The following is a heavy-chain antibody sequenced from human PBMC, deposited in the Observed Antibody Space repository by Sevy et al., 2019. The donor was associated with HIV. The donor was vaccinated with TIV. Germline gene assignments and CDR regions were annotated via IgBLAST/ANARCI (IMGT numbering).Heavy chain of an antibody. J-gene: IGHJ6*02. V-gene: IGHV3-11*06. CDR1: GFTFSDYY. CDR2: ISSSSSYT. Sequence: GGSLRLSCAASGFTFSDYYMSWIRQAPGKGLEWVSYISSSSSYTNYADSVKGRFTISRDNAKNSLYLQMNSLRAEDTAVYYCARDRTVTTFHYYYGMYVWGQGTTVTVSS. D-gene: IGHD4-17*01. CDR3: ARDRTVTTFHYYYGMYV.